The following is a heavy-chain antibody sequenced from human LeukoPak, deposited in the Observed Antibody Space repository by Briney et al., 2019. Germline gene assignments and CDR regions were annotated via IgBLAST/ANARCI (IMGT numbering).Heavy chain of an antibody. Sequence: GGSLRLSCAASGFTFSTYGMSWVRQAPGKGLEWVSGISGSGGSRFYTDSVKGRFTISRDNSKNTLYLQMNSRRAEDTAVYYCAKLREWELPDLFDYWGQGTLVTVSS. CDR1: GFTFSTYG. J-gene: IGHJ4*02. CDR2: ISGSGGSR. V-gene: IGHV3-23*01. CDR3: AKLREWELPDLFDY. D-gene: IGHD1-26*01.